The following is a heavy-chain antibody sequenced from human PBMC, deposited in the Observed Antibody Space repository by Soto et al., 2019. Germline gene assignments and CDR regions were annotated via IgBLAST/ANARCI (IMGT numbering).Heavy chain of an antibody. Sequence: QVQLVESGGGVVQPGRSLRLSCAASGFTFSSYAMHWVRQAPGKGLEWVAVISYDGSNKYYADSVKGRFTISRDNSKNTLYLQMNSLRAEDTAVYYCARRSWRYWGQGTLVTVSS. CDR2: ISYDGSNK. CDR3: ARRSWRY. J-gene: IGHJ4*02. CDR1: GFTFSSYA. D-gene: IGHD3-10*01. V-gene: IGHV3-30-3*01.